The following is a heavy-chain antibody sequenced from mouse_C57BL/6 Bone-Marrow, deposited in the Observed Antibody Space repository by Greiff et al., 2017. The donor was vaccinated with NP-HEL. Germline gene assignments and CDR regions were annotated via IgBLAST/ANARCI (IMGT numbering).Heavy chain of an antibody. V-gene: IGHV1-81*01. CDR2: IYPRSGNT. CDR3: ARRGRYGSRSWFAY. J-gene: IGHJ3*01. D-gene: IGHD1-1*01. Sequence: VKLMESGAELARPGASVKLSCKASGYTFTSYGISWVKQRTGQGLEWIGEIYPRSGNTYYNEKFKGKATLTADKSSSTAYMELRSLTSEDSAVYFCARRGRYGSRSWFAYWGQGTLVTVSA. CDR1: GYTFTSYG.